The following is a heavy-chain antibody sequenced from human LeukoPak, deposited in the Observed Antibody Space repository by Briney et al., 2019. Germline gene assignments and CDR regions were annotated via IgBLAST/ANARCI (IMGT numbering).Heavy chain of an antibody. J-gene: IGHJ4*02. D-gene: IGHD3-3*01. CDR1: GFTFSSYA. Sequence: PGGSLRLSCAASGFTFSSYAMSWVRQAPGKGLEWVSSISSSSSYIYYADSVKGRFTISRDNAKNSLYLQMNSLRAEDTAVYYCARLLTRTLTISIWGQGTLVTVSS. CDR3: ARLLTRTLTISI. V-gene: IGHV3-21*01. CDR2: ISSSSSYI.